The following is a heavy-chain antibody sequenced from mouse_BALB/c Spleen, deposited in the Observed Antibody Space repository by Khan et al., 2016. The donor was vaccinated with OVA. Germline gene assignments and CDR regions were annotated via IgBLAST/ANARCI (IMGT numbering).Heavy chain of an antibody. J-gene: IGHJ1*01. D-gene: IGHD1-1*01. Sequence: QIQLQQSGAELVKPGASVKLSCKASGYTFTNYDINWVRQRPEQGLEWIGWIFPGDDSTKYNEKFKGRATLTTDKSSSTAYMQLSRLTSEDSAVYSCARHYYGSTLYGDFDVWGAGTTVTVSS. V-gene: IGHV1-85*01. CDR2: IFPGDDST. CDR1: GYTFTNYD. CDR3: ARHYYGSTLYGDFDV.